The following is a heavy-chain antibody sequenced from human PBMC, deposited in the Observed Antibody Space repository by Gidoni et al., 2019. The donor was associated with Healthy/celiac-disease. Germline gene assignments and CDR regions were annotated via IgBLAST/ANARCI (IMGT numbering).Heavy chain of an antibody. CDR3: ASGYSGYDAGPDY. Sequence: EVQLVVSGGGVVKPGGSLRLACAASGFTFSSYSMNWVRQAPGRGLEWVSSISSSSSYIYYADSVKGRFTISRDNANNSLYLQMNSLRAEDTAVYYCASGYSGYDAGPDYWGQGTLVTVSS. D-gene: IGHD5-12*01. CDR2: ISSSSSYI. V-gene: IGHV3-21*01. CDR1: GFTFSSYS. J-gene: IGHJ4*02.